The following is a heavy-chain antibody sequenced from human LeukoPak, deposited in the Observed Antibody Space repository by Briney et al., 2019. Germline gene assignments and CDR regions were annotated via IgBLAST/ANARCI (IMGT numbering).Heavy chain of an antibody. J-gene: IGHJ4*02. V-gene: IGHV3-21*01. Sequence: GGSLRLSCAASGFTFSSYSMNWVRQAPGKGLEWVSSVSSSSSYIYYADSVKGRFTISRDNAKNSLYLQMNSLRAEDTAVYYCASLNSGSYYSKLSIDYWGQGTLVTVSS. CDR1: GFTFSSYS. D-gene: IGHD3-10*01. CDR2: VSSSSSYI. CDR3: ASLNSGSYYSKLSIDY.